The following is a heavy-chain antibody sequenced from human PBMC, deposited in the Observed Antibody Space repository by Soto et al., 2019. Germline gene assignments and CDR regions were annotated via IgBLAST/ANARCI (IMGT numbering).Heavy chain of an antibody. CDR3: AQTLGLAVAGPGRFDL. Sequence: QVQLVQSGAAVKKPGSSVKVSCKASGGTFSTYAISWVRQAPGQGLEWMGGIIPIFGTANYAQRFQGRVTLTADESTSTAYMRLSSLRSEDTAVYYCAQTLGLAVAGPGRFDLWGRGTLVTVSS. CDR2: IIPIFGTA. D-gene: IGHD6-19*01. V-gene: IGHV1-69*12. CDR1: GGTFSTYA. J-gene: IGHJ2*01.